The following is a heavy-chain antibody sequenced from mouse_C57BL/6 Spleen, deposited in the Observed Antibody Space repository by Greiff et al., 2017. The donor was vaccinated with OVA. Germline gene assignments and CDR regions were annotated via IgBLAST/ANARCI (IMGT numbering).Heavy chain of an antibody. J-gene: IGHJ1*03. CDR1: GYTFTSYW. V-gene: IGHV1-59*01. CDR2: IDPSDSYT. CDR3: ARETGSSTHWYFDV. D-gene: IGHD1-1*01. Sequence: QVQLQQPGAELVRPGTSVKLSCKASGYTFTSYWMHWVKQRPGQGLEWIGVIDPSDSYTNYNQKFKGKATLTVDTSSSTAYMQLSSLTSEDSAVYYCARETGSSTHWYFDVWGTGTTVTVSS.